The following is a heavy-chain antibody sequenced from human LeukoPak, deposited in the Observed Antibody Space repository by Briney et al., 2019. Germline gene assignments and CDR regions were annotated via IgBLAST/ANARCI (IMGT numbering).Heavy chain of an antibody. CDR2: IKRDGSEK. V-gene: IGHV3-7*01. J-gene: IGHJ4*02. CDR3: AGNLGY. Sequence: GLEWVANIKRDGSEKYYVDSVKGRFTISRDNAKNPLYLQMDSLRAEDTAVYYCAGNLGYWGQGTLVTVSS. D-gene: IGHD1-14*01.